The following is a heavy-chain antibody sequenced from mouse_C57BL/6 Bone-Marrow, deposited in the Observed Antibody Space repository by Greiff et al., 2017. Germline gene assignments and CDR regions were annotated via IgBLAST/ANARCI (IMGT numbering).Heavy chain of an antibody. CDR1: GYTFTSYG. J-gene: IGHJ3*01. V-gene: IGHV1-81*01. CDR2: IYPRSGNT. D-gene: IGHD3-1*01. Sequence: VQLQQSGAELARPGASVKLSCKASGYTFTSYGISWVKQRTGQGLEWIGEIYPRSGNTYYNEKFKGKATLTADKSSSTAYMGLRSLTSEDSAVYVCDPLGGLAWFAYWGRGTRVTVSA. CDR3: DPLGGLAWFAY.